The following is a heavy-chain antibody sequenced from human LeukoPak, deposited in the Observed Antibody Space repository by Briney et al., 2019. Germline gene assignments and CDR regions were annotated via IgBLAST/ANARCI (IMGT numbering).Heavy chain of an antibody. J-gene: IGHJ6*02. V-gene: IGHV4-59*01. Sequence: SETLSLTCTVSGGSISSYYWSWIRQPPGKGLEWMGYIYYSGSTNYNPSLKSRVTISVDTSKNQFSLKLSSVTAADTAVYYCARVLGYCNSTGCYRGYYYGMDVWGQGTTVTVSS. CDR2: IYYSGST. CDR1: GGSISSYY. D-gene: IGHD2-2*01. CDR3: ARVLGYCNSTGCYRGYYYGMDV.